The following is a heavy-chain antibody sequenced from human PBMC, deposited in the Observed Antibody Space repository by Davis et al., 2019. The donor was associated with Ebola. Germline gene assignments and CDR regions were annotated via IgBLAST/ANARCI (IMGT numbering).Heavy chain of an antibody. CDR2: ISGDGGIT. CDR1: GFNFADYR. CDR3: AKGLSYYYYYMDV. Sequence: GESLKISCAASGFNFADYRMHWVRQAPEKGLEWVALISGDGGITSYADSLKGRLTISRDNSKHSLYLQMNSLRTEDTALYYCAKGLSYYYYYMDVWGKGTTVTVSS. D-gene: IGHD2/OR15-2a*01. V-gene: IGHV3-43*01. J-gene: IGHJ6*03.